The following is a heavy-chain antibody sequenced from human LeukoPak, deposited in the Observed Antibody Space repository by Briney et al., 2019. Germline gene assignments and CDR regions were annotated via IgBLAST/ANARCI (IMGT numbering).Heavy chain of an antibody. CDR1: GFSFINYA. D-gene: IGHD3-3*01. CDR3: AKSGARWSHFDY. V-gene: IGHV3-23*01. Sequence: PGGSLRLSCAASGFSFINYAMNWVRQAPGKGPEWVADIYNTGDYTYYADSVKGRSTISRDNSKNTLYLQMNSLRDGDTALYYCAKSGARWSHFDYWGQGVLVTVSS. J-gene: IGHJ4*02. CDR2: IYNTGDYT.